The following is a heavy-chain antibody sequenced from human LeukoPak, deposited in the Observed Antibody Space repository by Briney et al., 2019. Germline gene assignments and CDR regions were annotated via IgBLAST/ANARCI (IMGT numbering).Heavy chain of an antibody. CDR2: ISAYNGNT. D-gene: IGHD3-16*02. CDR1: GYTFTSYG. Sequence: ASVKVSCKASGYTFTSYGISWVRQAPGQGLEWMGWISAYNGNTNYAQKLQGRVTMTTDTSTSTAYMELRSLRSDDTAVYYCAREEGPVWGSYRTRLPDDYWGQGTLVTVSS. CDR3: AREEGPVWGSYRTRLPDDY. J-gene: IGHJ4*02. V-gene: IGHV1-18*01.